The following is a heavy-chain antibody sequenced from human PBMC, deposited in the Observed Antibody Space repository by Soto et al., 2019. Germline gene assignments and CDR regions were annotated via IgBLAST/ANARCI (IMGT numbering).Heavy chain of an antibody. CDR2: IYYSGNT. J-gene: IGHJ4*02. D-gene: IGHD3-9*01. CDR3: ARGARYYDILNAFDY. Sequence: PSETLSLTCTVSGGSISSYYWSWIRQPPGKGLEWIGYIYYSGNTNYNPSLKSRVTISVDTSKNHFPLKLSSVTAADTAVYYCARGARYYDILNAFDYWGQGTLVTVSS. V-gene: IGHV4-59*01. CDR1: GGSISSYY.